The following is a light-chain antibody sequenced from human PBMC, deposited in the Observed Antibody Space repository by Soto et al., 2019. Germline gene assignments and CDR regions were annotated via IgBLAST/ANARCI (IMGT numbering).Light chain of an antibody. V-gene: IGKV3-15*01. J-gene: IGKJ1*01. CDR2: GAS. CDR3: QQYNNWART. Sequence: EIVMTQSPATLSLSPGEXAXLXXXASQSVSSNLAWYQQKPGQAPRLLMYGASTRATGIPARFSGSGSGTEFTLTISSLQSADFAVYFCQQYNNWARTFGQGTKVDIK. CDR1: QSVSSN.